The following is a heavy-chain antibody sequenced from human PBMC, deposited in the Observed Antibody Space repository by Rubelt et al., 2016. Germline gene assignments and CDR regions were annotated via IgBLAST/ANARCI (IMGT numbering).Heavy chain of an antibody. J-gene: IGHJ4*02. D-gene: IGHD6-13*01. CDR2: ISRSGSTI. Sequence: GRGLDWVSYISRSGSTIYYADSVKGRFTISRDNAKNSLYLQMNSLRAEDTAVYYCARKYSSSPPGGYWGQGTLVTVSS. CDR3: ARKYSSSPPGGY. V-gene: IGHV3-11*01.